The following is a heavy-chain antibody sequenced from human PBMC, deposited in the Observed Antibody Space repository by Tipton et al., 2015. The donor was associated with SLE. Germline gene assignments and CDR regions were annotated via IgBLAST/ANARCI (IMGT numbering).Heavy chain of an antibody. CDR1: GDSINSRSYY. V-gene: IGHV4-39*01. Sequence: TLSLTCSVSGDSINSRSYYWGWIRHPPGKGLEWIGSIFYRGTTHYNPSLKSRVTISVDTSKNQFSLKLASVTAADTAMYYCARHEFWGGALYFDRWGQGTLVSVSS. CDR2: IFYRGTT. J-gene: IGHJ4*02. CDR3: ARHEFWGGALYFDR. D-gene: IGHD3-3*01.